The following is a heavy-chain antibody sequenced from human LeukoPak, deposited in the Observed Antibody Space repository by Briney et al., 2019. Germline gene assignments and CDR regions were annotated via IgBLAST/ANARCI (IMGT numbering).Heavy chain of an antibody. CDR3: ANAEDSSGWYRNFDY. J-gene: IGHJ4*02. CDR1: GFTFSSYS. CDR2: IRYDGSNK. D-gene: IGHD6-19*01. V-gene: IGHV3-30*02. Sequence: PGGSLRLSCAASGFTFSSYSMNWVRQAPGKGLEWVAFIRYDGSNKYYADSVKGRFTISRDNSKNTLYLQMNSLRAEDTAVYYCANAEDSSGWYRNFDYWGQGTLVTVSS.